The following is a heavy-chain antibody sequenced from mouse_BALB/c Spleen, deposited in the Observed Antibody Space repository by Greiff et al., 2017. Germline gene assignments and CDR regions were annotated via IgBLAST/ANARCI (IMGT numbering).Heavy chain of an antibody. Sequence: EVKLMESGGGLVQPGGSRKLSCAASGFTFSSFGMHWVRQAPEKGLEWVAYISSGSSTIYYADTVKGRFTISRDNPKNTLFLQMTSLRSEDTAMYYCATPKGDWGQGTSVTVSS. V-gene: IGHV5-17*02. CDR3: ATPKGD. CDR2: ISSGSSTI. J-gene: IGHJ4*01. D-gene: IGHD3-3*01. CDR1: GFTFSSFG.